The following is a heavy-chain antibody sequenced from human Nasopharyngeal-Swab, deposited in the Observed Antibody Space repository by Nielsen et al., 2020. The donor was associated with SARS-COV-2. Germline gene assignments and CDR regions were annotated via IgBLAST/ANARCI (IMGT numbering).Heavy chain of an antibody. Sequence: GGSLRLSCAASGFTFSSYGMHWVRQAPGKGLEWVAVIWYDGSNKYYADSVKGRFTISRDNSKNTLYLQMNSLRAEDTAVYYCARDQGMGYYYYYGMDVWGQGTTVTVSS. CDR2: IWYDGSNK. CDR1: GFTFSSYG. CDR3: ARDQGMGYYYYYGMDV. J-gene: IGHJ6*02. V-gene: IGHV3-33*01. D-gene: IGHD3-16*01.